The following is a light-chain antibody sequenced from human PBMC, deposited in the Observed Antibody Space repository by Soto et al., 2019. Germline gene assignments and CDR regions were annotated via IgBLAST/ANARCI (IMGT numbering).Light chain of an antibody. CDR2: KAS. CDR3: QQYNSYSPT. CDR1: QSISVW. J-gene: IGKJ1*01. V-gene: IGKV1-5*03. Sequence: DTQMTQSPSTLSSSLGDRVTITCRASQSISVWLAWYQQKAGKAPNLLIYKASRLESGVPSRFSGSGSETEFTLTISGLQPGDSATYYCQQYNSYSPTFGQGTKVDIK.